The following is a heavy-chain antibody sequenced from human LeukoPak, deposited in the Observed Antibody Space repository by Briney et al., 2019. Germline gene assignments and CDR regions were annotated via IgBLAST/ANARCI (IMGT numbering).Heavy chain of an antibody. Sequence: GGSLRLSCAASGFTFDDYGMSWVRQAPGKGLEWVSGINWNGGSTGYADSVKGRFTISRDNAKNSLYLQMNSLRAEDTALYHCARFNYDSSGYLPGDYYYYYMDVWGKGTTVTISS. CDR3: ARFNYDSSGYLPGDYYYYYMDV. J-gene: IGHJ6*03. CDR2: INWNGGST. CDR1: GFTFDDYG. D-gene: IGHD3-22*01. V-gene: IGHV3-20*01.